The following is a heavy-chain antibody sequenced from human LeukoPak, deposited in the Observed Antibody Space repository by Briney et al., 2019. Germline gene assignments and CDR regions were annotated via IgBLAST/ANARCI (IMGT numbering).Heavy chain of an antibody. CDR2: IIPIFGTA. V-gene: IGHV1-69*13. CDR3: ARDLYARAYCGGDCYSNNWFDP. J-gene: IGHJ5*02. CDR1: GGTFSSYA. Sequence: ASVKVSCKASGGTFSSYAISWVRQAPGQGLEWMGGIIPIFGTANYAQKFQGRVTITADESTSTACMELSSLRSEDTAVYYCARDLYARAYCGGDCYSNNWFDPWGQGTLVTVSS. D-gene: IGHD2-21*02.